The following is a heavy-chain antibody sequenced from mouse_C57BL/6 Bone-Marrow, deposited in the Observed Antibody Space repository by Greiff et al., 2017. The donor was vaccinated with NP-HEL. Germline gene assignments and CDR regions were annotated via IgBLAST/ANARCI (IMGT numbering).Heavy chain of an antibody. V-gene: IGHV1-74*01. CDR2: IHPSDSDT. J-gene: IGHJ3*01. Sequence: QVQLQQPGAELVKPGASVKVSCKASGYTFTSYWMHWVKQRPGQGLEWIGRIHPSDSDTNYNQKFKGKATLTVDKSSSTAYMQLSSLTSEDSAVHYCASLSTMITRAWFAYWGQGTLVTVSA. CDR1: GYTFTSYW. CDR3: ASLSTMITRAWFAY. D-gene: IGHD2-4*01.